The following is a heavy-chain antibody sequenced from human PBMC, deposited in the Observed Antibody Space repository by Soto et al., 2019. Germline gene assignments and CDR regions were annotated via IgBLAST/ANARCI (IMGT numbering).Heavy chain of an antibody. CDR2: MYNSERT. J-gene: IGHJ4*02. V-gene: IGHV4-4*07. CDR3: AREPLAHSYFDL. CDR1: GGSIGGYY. Sequence: SETLSLTCTVSGGSIGGYYWSWIRQPAGKGLEWIGRMYNSERTNYNPSLKSRVTMSMDTSRNQFSLRLTSVTAADTAVYFCAREPLAHSYFDLWGQGTLVTVSS.